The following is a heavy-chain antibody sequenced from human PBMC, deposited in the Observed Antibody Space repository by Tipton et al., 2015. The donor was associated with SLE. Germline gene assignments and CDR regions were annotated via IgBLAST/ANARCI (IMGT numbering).Heavy chain of an antibody. J-gene: IGHJ6*02. D-gene: IGHD6-19*01. V-gene: IGHV4-34*01. CDR1: GGSFSGYY. Sequence: TLSLTCAVYGGSFSGYYWSWIRQHPRNGLEWIGEINHSGSTNYNPSLKSRVTISVDTSKNQFSLKLSSVTAADTAVYYCARPYSSGWWGRYYGMDVWGQGTTVTVS. CDR3: ARPYSSGWWGRYYGMDV. CDR2: INHSGST.